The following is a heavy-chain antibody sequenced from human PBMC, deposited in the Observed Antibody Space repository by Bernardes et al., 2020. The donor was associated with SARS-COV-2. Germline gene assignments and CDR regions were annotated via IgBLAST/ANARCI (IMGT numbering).Heavy chain of an antibody. CDR3: ARVGIAVVVMDV. CDR2: IYYSENT. V-gene: IGHV4-31*03. D-gene: IGHD2-2*01. J-gene: IGHJ6*02. CDR1: GDSISSGGYY. Sequence: SETLSLTCTVSGDSISSGGYYWSWIRQHPGKGLEWIGYIYYSENTYYNPSLKSRVTISVDTSENQFSLKLSSVTAADTAVYYCARVGIAVVVMDVWGQGTTVTVSS.